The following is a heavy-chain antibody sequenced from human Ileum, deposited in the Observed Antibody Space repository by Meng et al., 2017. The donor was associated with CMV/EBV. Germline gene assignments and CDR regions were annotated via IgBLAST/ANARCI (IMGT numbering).Heavy chain of an antibody. CDR2: INTGNGNT. Sequence: SCNASGYTFLSYAIHWVRQAPGQSLEWVGWINTGNGNTKYSQKFQGRVTSSRDTSANTAYMELSSLRSEDTAVYYCAIDTNTYYYKYWGQGTLVTVSS. CDR1: GYTFLSYA. J-gene: IGHJ4*02. D-gene: IGHD3-22*01. V-gene: IGHV1-3*04. CDR3: AIDTNTYYYKY.